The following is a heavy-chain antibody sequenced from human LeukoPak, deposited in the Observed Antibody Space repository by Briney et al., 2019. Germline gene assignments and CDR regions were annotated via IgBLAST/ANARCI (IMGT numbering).Heavy chain of an antibody. V-gene: IGHV3-48*03. CDR1: GFTFSTFA. J-gene: IGHJ6*04. CDR2: ISSSGSTI. CDR3: AELGITMIGGV. Sequence: PGGSLRLSCAASGFTFSTFAMTWVRQAPGKGLEWVSYISSSGSTIYYADSVKGRFTISRDNAKNSLYLQMNSLRAEDTAVYYCAELGITMIGGVWGKGTTVTISS. D-gene: IGHD3-10*02.